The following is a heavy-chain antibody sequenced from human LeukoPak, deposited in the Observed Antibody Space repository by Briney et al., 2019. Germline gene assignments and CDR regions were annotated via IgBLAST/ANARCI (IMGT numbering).Heavy chain of an antibody. CDR1: GFTFSSYW. Sequence: GGSLRLSCAASGFTFSSYWMSWVRQAPGKGLEWVAVISYDGSNKYYADSVKGRFTISRDNSKNTLYLQMNSLRAEDTAVYYCARENGADIALDYWGQGTLVTVSS. V-gene: IGHV3-30-3*01. CDR2: ISYDGSNK. J-gene: IGHJ4*02. CDR3: ARENGADIALDY. D-gene: IGHD2-15*01.